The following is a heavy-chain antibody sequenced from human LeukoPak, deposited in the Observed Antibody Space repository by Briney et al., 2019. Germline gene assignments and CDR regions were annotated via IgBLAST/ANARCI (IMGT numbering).Heavy chain of an antibody. V-gene: IGHV4-34*01. CDR1: GGSFSGYY. D-gene: IGHD3-22*01. J-gene: IGHJ4*02. Sequence: SETLSLTCAVYGGSFSGYYWSWIRQPPGKGLEWIGEINHSGSTNYNPSLKSRVTISVDTSKNQFSLKLSSVIAADTAVYYCARRRLYYYDSSGYYFWYYFDYWGQGTLVTVSS. CDR3: ARRRLYYYDSSGYYFWYYFDY. CDR2: INHSGST.